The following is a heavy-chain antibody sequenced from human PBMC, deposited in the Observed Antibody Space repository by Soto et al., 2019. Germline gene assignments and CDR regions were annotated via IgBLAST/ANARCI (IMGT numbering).Heavy chain of an antibody. J-gene: IGHJ6*02. Sequence: ASVKVSCKASGYTFTGYYMHWVRQAPGQGLEWMGWINPNSGGTNYAQKFQGWVTMTRDTSISTAYMELSRLRSDDTAVYYCARAGAPVLRFLEWSRPSYYYVMDVWGQGTTVTVSS. D-gene: IGHD3-3*01. V-gene: IGHV1-2*04. CDR2: INPNSGGT. CDR1: GYTFTGYY. CDR3: ARAGAPVLRFLEWSRPSYYYVMDV.